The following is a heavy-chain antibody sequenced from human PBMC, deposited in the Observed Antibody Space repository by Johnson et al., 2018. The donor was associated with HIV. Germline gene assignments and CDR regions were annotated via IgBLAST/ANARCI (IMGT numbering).Heavy chain of an antibody. V-gene: IGHV3-66*01. J-gene: IGHJ3*02. Sequence: VQLVESGGGLVQPGGSLRLSCAASGFTFSSYWMHWVRQAPGKGLVWVSVIYSGGTTYYADSVKGRFTISRDNSKNTLYLQMNSLRAEDTAVYYCARFDSFDAFDIWGQGTMVIVS. CDR2: IYSGGTT. D-gene: IGHD3-9*01. CDR1: GFTFSSYW. CDR3: ARFDSFDAFDI.